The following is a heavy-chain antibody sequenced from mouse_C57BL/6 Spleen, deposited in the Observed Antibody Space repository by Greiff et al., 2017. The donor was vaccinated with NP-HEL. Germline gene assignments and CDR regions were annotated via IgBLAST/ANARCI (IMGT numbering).Heavy chain of an antibody. CDR2: INPNNGGT. J-gene: IGHJ3*01. V-gene: IGHV1-26*01. CDR3: ARRVDYDYDERFAY. CDR1: GYTFTDYY. D-gene: IGHD2-4*01. Sequence: EVQLQQSGPELVKPGASVKISCKASGYTFTDYYMNWVKQSHGKSLEWIGDINPNNGGTSYNQKFKGKATLTVDKSSSTAYMELRSLTSEDSAVYYCARRVDYDYDERFAYWGQGTLVTVSA.